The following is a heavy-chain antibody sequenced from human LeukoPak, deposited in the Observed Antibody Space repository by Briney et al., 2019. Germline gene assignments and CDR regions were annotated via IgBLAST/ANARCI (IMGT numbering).Heavy chain of an antibody. CDR1: GYSFSSGYY. V-gene: IGHV4-38-2*02. CDR2: VYYIGST. Sequence: SETLSLTCTVSGYSFSSGYYWGWIRQPPGKRLEWIGIVYYIGSTYYNPSLKSRVTISVDTSKNQFSLKLTSVTAADTALYYCARGSDFWSGPQEAFDIWGQGTMVTVSS. D-gene: IGHD3-3*01. CDR3: ARGSDFWSGPQEAFDI. J-gene: IGHJ3*02.